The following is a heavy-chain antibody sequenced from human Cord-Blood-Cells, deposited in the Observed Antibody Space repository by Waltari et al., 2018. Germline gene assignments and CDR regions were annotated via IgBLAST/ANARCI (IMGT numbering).Heavy chain of an antibody. CDR1: GGSISSYY. D-gene: IGHD5-12*01. CDR2: IYYSGIT. CDR3: ARDHGYSGYDY. V-gene: IGHV4-59*01. J-gene: IGHJ4*02. Sequence: QVQLQESGPGLVKPSETLSLTCTVSGGSISSYYWSWIRQPPGKGLEWFGYIYYSGITNYNPTLKSRVTISVDKSKNQFSLKLSSVTAADTAVYYCARDHGYSGYDYWGQGTLVTVSS.